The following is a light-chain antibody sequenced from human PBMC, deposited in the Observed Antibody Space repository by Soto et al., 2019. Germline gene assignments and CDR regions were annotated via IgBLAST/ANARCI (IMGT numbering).Light chain of an antibody. CDR3: ISYTVSRSYV. J-gene: IGLJ1*01. CDR1: SGSIASNY. CDR2: EDN. Sequence: NFMLTQPHSVSESPGKTATISCTRSSGSIASNYVQWYQQRPGSAPTTVIYEDNQRPSGVPDRFSGSIDSSSNSASLTISGLKTEDEADYYCISYTVSRSYVFGTGTKLTVL. V-gene: IGLV6-57*04.